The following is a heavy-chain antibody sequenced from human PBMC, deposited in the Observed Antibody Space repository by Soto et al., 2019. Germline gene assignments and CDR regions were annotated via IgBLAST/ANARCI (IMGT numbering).Heavy chain of an antibody. CDR3: ARARLWGHLDV. V-gene: IGHV3-48*01. D-gene: IGHD3-16*01. J-gene: IGHJ6*04. CDR1: GFTFSGHS. Sequence: GGSLRLSCLASGFTFSGHSMVWVRQAPGKGLEWLSYITASSRTVTYTESVKGRFSISRDNAKNSLFLRVDSLRAGDTAVYYCARARLWGHLDVWGKGTTVTVSS. CDR2: ITASSRTV.